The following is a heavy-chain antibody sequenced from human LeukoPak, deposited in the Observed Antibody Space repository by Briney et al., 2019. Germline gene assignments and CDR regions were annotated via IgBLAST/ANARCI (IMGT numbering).Heavy chain of an antibody. CDR2: IWHDGSNK. D-gene: IGHD3-22*01. Sequence: GRSLTLSCAASGYSFSSHGMHWVRQAQAKGQERVAVIWHDGSNKYYAYSVKGLFIMSGDNSKNTLYLQMNSLRAEETAVYYCAKDWYYDDSSGYYSFDYWGQGTLVTVSS. CDR3: AKDWYYDDSSGYYSFDY. CDR1: GYSFSSHG. V-gene: IGHV3-33*06. J-gene: IGHJ4*02.